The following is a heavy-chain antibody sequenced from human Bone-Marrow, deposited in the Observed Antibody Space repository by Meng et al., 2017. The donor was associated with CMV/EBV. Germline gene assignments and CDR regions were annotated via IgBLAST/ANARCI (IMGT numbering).Heavy chain of an antibody. CDR3: ARDYSSSSAYYGMDV. Sequence: SVKVSCKASGGTFSSYAISWVRQAPGQGLEWMGGIIPIFGTANYAQKFQGRVTITTDESTSTAYMELSSLRSEDTAVYYCARDYSSSSAYYGMDVWGQGNTVTISS. D-gene: IGHD6-6*01. V-gene: IGHV1-69*05. CDR1: GGTFSSYA. J-gene: IGHJ6*02. CDR2: IIPIFGTA.